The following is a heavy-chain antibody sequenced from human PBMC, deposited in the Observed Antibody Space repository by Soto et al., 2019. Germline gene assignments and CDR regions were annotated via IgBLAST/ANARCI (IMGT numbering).Heavy chain of an antibody. J-gene: IGHJ6*02. CDR2: IIPIFGTA. D-gene: IGHD6-13*01. CDR1: GGTFSSYA. Sequence: GASVKVSCKASGGTFSSYAISWVRQAPGQGLEWMGGIIPIFGTANYAQKFQGRVTITADESTSTAYMELSSLRSEDTAVYYCASSAAARLLQPGNYYYYGMDVWGQGTTVTVSS. CDR3: ASSAAARLLQPGNYYYYGMDV. V-gene: IGHV1-69*13.